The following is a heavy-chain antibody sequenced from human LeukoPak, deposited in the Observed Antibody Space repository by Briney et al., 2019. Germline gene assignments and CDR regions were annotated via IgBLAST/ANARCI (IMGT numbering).Heavy chain of an antibody. CDR2: ISAYNGNT. CDR3: AREXKKGILETXXWFXP. CDR1: GYTFTSYG. V-gene: IGHV1-18*01. J-gene: IGHJ5*02. D-gene: IGHD2-15*01. Sequence: VXVXXKXSGYTFTSYGISWVRQAPGQGLEWMGWISAYNGNTNYAQKLQGRVTMTTDTSTSTAYMELRSLRSDDTAVYYCAREXKKGILETXXWFXPWGQGTLVTVSS.